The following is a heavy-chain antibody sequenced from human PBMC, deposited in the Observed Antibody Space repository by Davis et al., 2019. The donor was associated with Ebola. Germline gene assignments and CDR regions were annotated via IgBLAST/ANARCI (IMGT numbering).Heavy chain of an antibody. J-gene: IGHJ6*02. V-gene: IGHV4-59*02. D-gene: IGHD3-3*01. CDR1: GGSVSNYY. CDR2: IYYSGST. Sequence: SETLSLTCTVSGGSVSNYYWSWIRQPPGKGLEWIGYIYYSGSTNYNPSLKSRVTISVDTSKNQFSLKLSSVTAADTAVYYCARGSFSNFWSGYYPHYYYGMDVWGQGTTVTVSS. CDR3: ARGSFSNFWSGYYPHYYYGMDV.